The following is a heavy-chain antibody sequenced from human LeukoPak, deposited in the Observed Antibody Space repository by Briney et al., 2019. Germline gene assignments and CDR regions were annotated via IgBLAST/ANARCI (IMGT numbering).Heavy chain of an antibody. J-gene: IGHJ4*02. V-gene: IGHV5-51*01. Sequence: GESLKISCKGSGYSFTSYWIGWVRQMPGKGLEWMGIIYPGDSDTRYSPSFQGQVTISADKSISTAYVQWSSLKASDTAMYYCARPMDLGSSGAPFDRWGQGTLVTVSP. CDR2: IYPGDSDT. CDR3: ARPMDLGSSGAPFDR. D-gene: IGHD6-25*01. CDR1: GYSFTSYW.